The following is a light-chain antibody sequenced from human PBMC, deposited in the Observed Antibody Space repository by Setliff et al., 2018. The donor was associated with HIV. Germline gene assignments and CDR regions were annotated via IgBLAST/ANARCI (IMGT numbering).Light chain of an antibody. CDR2: QVT. V-gene: IGLV2-14*01. Sequence: QSVLTQPASVSGSPGQSITISCTGTSSDVGGYDYVSWYVHHPGKAPKLIIYQVTNRPSGVPDRFSGSKSGTSASLAITGLQAEDEADYYCQSYDSTLRGSEVFGGGTKVTVL. J-gene: IGLJ2*01. CDR1: SSDVGGYDY. CDR3: QSYDSTLRGSEV.